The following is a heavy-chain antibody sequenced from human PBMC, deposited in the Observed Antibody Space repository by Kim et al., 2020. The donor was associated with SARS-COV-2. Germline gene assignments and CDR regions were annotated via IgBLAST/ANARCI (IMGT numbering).Heavy chain of an antibody. CDR1: GYIYTSYG. J-gene: IGHJ4*02. CDR2: MSAYNYKR. D-gene: IGHD1-26*01. Sequence: ASVKVSCKSSGYIYTSYGISWVRQAPGQGLEWMGWMSAYNYKRDYAQKFEDRATMTIDIPTSTAYMELRSLRSDDTAIYYCTRDRWDRIFDYWGQGTLVTVSS. V-gene: IGHV1-18*01. CDR3: TRDRWDRIFDY.